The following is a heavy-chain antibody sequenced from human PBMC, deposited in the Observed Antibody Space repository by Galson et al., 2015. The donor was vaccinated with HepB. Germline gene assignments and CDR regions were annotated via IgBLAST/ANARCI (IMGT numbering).Heavy chain of an antibody. V-gene: IGHV3-30*04. D-gene: IGHD6-19*01. J-gene: IGHJ3*02. CDR1: GFTFSSYK. Sequence: SLRLSCAASGFTFSSYKMHWVRQAPGKGLEWVAVISYDGNNKYYADSVKGRFTISRDNSKDTLYLQMNSLRAEDTAVYYCARALAGVIYRSGWYDAFDIWGQGTMVTVSS. CDR2: ISYDGNNK. CDR3: ARALAGVIYRSGWYDAFDI.